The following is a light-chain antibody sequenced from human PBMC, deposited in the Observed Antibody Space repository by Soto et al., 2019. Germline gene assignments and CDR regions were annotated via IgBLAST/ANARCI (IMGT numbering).Light chain of an antibody. CDR1: SSDVGGYNF. V-gene: IGLV2-14*01. Sequence: QSALTQPASVSGSPGQSITISCTGTSSDVGGYNFVSWYQQHPGKAPKLMIYEVSNRPSGVSNRFSGSKSGNTASLTISGXXXXXXXDYYCSSYASSSTVVFGGGTKL. CDR3: SSYASSSTVV. J-gene: IGLJ2*01. CDR2: EVS.